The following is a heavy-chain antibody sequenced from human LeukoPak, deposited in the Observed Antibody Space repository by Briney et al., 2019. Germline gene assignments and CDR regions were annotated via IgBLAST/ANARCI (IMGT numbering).Heavy chain of an antibody. V-gene: IGHV1-69*13. CDR3: ARVNHPQVTTTDY. D-gene: IGHD5-12*01. Sequence: GASVKVSCKASGGTFSSYAISWVRQAPGQGLEWMGGIIPIFGTANYAQKFQGRVTITADESTSTAYMELSSLRSEDTAVYYCARVNHPQVTTTDYWGQGTLVTVSS. J-gene: IGHJ4*02. CDR2: IIPIFGTA. CDR1: GGTFSSYA.